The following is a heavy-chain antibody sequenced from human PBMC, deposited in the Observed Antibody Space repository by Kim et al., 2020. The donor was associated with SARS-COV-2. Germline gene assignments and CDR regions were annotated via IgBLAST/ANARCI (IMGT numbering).Heavy chain of an antibody. V-gene: IGHV4-34*01. CDR3: ARDQRQQLVTRFDY. Sequence: NPSLKSRVTISVDTSKNQFSLKLSSVTAADTAVYYCARDQRQQLVTRFDYWGQGTLVTVSS. D-gene: IGHD6-13*01. J-gene: IGHJ4*02.